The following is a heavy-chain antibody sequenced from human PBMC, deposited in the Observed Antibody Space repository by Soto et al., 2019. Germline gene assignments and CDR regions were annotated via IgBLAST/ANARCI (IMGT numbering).Heavy chain of an antibody. V-gene: IGHV5-51*01. CDR1: GYKVSTWHNFTSYW. J-gene: IGHJ6*02. Sequence: GESLKISCMGSGYKVSTWHNFTSYWIAWVRQMPGEGLEWMGIIYPGDSDTRYSPSFQGQVTISADKSINSVYLQWSSLKASDTATYYCAREYYSGSYFYLPRYYYYYGMDVWGQGTTVTVSS. CDR2: IYPGDSDT. D-gene: IGHD1-26*01. CDR3: AREYYSGSYFYLPRYYYYYGMDV.